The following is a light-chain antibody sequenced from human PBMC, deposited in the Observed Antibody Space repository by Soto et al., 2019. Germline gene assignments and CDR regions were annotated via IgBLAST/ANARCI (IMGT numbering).Light chain of an antibody. V-gene: IGKV3-15*01. CDR2: GAS. Sequence: EIVMTQSPATLSVSPGERATLSCRASQSVSTKLAWYRHKPGQAPRLLIYGASTRATGIPARFSGSGSGTEFPLTINRLQSEDFAVYYCQQYKNWPHFTFGPGTTVDIK. CDR3: QQYKNWPHFT. J-gene: IGKJ3*01. CDR1: QSVSTK.